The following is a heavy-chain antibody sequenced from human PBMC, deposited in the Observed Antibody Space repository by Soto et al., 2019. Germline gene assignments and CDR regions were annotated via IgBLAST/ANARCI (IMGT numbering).Heavy chain of an antibody. CDR2: ISGSGGNT. CDR1: VFTFTNYA. V-gene: IGHV3-23*01. CDR3: AKDYGSSRYFFDY. Sequence: GWSLRLSCASSVFTFTNYAMRWVRQAPGEGLEWVSTISGSGGNTHYADSVKGRFSISRDNSKNTLYIQMNSLRAEDTAVYYCAKDYGSSRYFFDYWGQGALVTVSS. J-gene: IGHJ4*02. D-gene: IGHD6-19*01.